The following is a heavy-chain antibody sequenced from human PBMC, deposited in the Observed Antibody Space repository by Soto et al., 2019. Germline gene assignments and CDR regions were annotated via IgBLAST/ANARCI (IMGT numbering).Heavy chain of an antibody. Sequence: QVQLVESGGGVVQPGRSLRLSCAASGFTLGSYGMHWVRQAPGKGLEWVAVIWYDGRNKYYADSVKGRFTISRDNSKNTLYLQMNSLRAEDTAVYYCARWGIAAGDYWGQGTLVTVSS. CDR2: IWYDGRNK. CDR1: GFTLGSYG. V-gene: IGHV3-33*01. CDR3: ARWGIAAGDY. D-gene: IGHD6-13*01. J-gene: IGHJ4*02.